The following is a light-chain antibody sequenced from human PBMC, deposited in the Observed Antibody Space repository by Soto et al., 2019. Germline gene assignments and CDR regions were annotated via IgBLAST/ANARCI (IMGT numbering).Light chain of an antibody. CDR1: ETISTF. Sequence: DIQMTQSPSSLSASVGDRVTMTCRVSETISTFLNWYQHTLLKVLKLLIYAASHLQSGFPSRFSGSGSGTDFTLTISGLQPEEFASYYCQHSYNTSPITFGQGTRLEIK. CDR3: QHSYNTSPIT. V-gene: IGKV1-39*01. CDR2: AAS. J-gene: IGKJ5*01.